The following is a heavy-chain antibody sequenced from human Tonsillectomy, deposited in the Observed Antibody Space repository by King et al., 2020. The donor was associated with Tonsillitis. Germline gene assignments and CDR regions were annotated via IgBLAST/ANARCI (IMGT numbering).Heavy chain of an antibody. Sequence: VQLVQSGGVVVQPGGSLRLSCAASGFTFDDYAMHWVRQAPGKGLEWVSLISWDGGSTYYADSVKGRFTLSRDNSKKSLYLQMNSLRAEDTALDYCAKNDDSSGWGPPSFDIWGQGTMVTVSS. V-gene: IGHV3-43D*03. J-gene: IGHJ3*02. CDR1: GFTFDDYA. D-gene: IGHD3-22*01. CDR2: ISWDGGST. CDR3: AKNDDSSGWGPPSFDI.